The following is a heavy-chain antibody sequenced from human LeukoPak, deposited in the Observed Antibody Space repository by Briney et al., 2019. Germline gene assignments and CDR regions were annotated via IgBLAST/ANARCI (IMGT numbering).Heavy chain of an antibody. CDR2: ISGSGGST. CDR1: GFTFSSYA. J-gene: IGHJ4*02. V-gene: IGHV3-23*01. Sequence: GGSLRLSCAASGFTFSSYAMSWVRQAPGKGLEWVSAISGSGGSTYYAVSVKGRFTISRDNSKNTLYLQMNSLRAEDTAVYYCAKRYCSGGSCYMGFDYWGQGTLVTVSS. D-gene: IGHD2-15*01. CDR3: AKRYCSGGSCYMGFDY.